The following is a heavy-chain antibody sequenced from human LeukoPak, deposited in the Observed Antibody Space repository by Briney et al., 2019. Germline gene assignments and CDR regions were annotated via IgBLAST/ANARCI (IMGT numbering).Heavy chain of an antibody. Sequence: MPSETLSLTCTVSGGSISSSSYYWGWIRQPPGKGLEWIGSIYYSGSTYYNPSLKSRVTISVDTSKNQFSLKLSSVTAADTAVYYCARLPERLEIFDYWGQGTLVTVSS. CDR3: ARLPERLEIFDY. CDR1: GGSISSSSYY. D-gene: IGHD6-25*01. CDR2: IYYSGST. V-gene: IGHV4-39*01. J-gene: IGHJ4*02.